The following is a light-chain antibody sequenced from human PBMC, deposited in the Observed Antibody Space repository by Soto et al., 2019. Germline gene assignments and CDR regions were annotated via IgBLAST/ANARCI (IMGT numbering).Light chain of an antibody. CDR2: AVS. V-gene: IGLV2-14*03. Sequence: QSALTQPASVSGSPGQSITISCTGTSSDVGYYDYVSWYQQHPGKAPKLMIYAVSSRPSGVSNRFSGSKSGNTASLTISELQAEDEADYYCSSYTSCSTLGVFGTGTKLTVL. CDR3: SSYTSCSTLGV. J-gene: IGLJ1*01. CDR1: SSDVGYYDY.